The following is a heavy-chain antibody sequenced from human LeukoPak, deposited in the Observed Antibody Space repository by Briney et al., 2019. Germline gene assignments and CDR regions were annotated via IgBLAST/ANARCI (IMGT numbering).Heavy chain of an antibody. CDR3: ARDPGNWQWLGPDAFDI. CDR2: IKQDGSEK. CDR1: GFTFSSYA. J-gene: IGHJ3*02. D-gene: IGHD6-19*01. V-gene: IGHV3-7*01. Sequence: GGSLRLSCAASGFTFSSYAMHWVRQAPGKGLEWVANIKQDGSEKYYVDSVKGRFTISRDNAKNSLYLQMNSLRAEDTAVYYCARDPGNWQWLGPDAFDIWGQGTMVTVSS.